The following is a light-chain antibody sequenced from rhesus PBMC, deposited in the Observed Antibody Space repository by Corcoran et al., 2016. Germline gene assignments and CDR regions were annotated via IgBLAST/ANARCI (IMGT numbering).Light chain of an antibody. V-gene: IGKV1-33*01. Sequence: DIQMTQSPSSLSASVGDKVTITCRASQGISNALAWYQQKPGKAPRLLIYAASKLQGGVPSRFGGRGSGTEFTLTISSLQPEDFAVYYCQQRTTYPHNFGQGTKVEIK. CDR3: QQRTTYPHN. J-gene: IGKJ2*01. CDR2: AAS. CDR1: QGISNA.